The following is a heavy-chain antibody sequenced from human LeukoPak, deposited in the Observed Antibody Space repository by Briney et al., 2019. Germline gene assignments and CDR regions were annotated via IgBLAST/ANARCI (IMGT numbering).Heavy chain of an antibody. CDR3: ARDWRIGSSWWIDY. CDR1: GGSISSYY. Sequence: PSETLSLTCTVSGGSISSYYWSWLRQPPGKGLEWIGYIYYSGSTNYNPSLKSRVTITVDTSKNQFSLKLSSVTAADTAVYYCARDWRIGSSWWIDYWGQGTLVTVSS. V-gene: IGHV4-59*01. D-gene: IGHD6-13*01. CDR2: IYYSGST. J-gene: IGHJ4*02.